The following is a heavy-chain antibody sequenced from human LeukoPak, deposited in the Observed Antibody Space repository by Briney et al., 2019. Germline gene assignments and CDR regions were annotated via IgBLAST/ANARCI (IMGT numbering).Heavy chain of an antibody. CDR2: FDPEDGET. D-gene: IGHD1-26*01. CDR3: ATDYIVGATGFGRDAFDI. CDR1: GYTFTSYG. V-gene: IGHV1-24*01. Sequence: HGASMKVSCKASGYTFTSYGISWVRQAPGKGLEWMGGFDPEDGETIYAQKFQGRVTMTEDTSTDTAYMELSSLRSEDTAVYYCATDYIVGATGFGRDAFDIWGQGTMVTVSS. J-gene: IGHJ3*02.